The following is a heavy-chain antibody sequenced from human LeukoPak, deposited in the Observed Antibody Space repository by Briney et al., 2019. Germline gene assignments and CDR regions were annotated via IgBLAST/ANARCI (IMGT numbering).Heavy chain of an antibody. D-gene: IGHD3-22*01. J-gene: IGHJ4*02. CDR1: GFTFSSYS. Sequence: GGSLRLSCATSGFTFSSYSMTWVRQAPGKGLEWVAFIRYDANNKYYADSVKGRFTISRDNSKNTLYLQMNSLRAEDTAVYYCAKDRLDYYDSSGLFDSWGQGTLVTVSS. V-gene: IGHV3-30*02. CDR3: AKDRLDYYDSSGLFDS. CDR2: IRYDANNK.